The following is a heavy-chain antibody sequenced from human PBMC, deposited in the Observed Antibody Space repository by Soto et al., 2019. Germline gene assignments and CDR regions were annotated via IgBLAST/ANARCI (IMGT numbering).Heavy chain of an antibody. D-gene: IGHD3-22*01. Sequence: ASVKVSCKASGYTFTSYGISWVRQAPGQGLEWMGWISAYNGNTNYAQKLQGRVTMTTDTSTSTAYMELRSLRSDDTAVYYCARDLTRHSSGYRTWFDPWGQGNLVTVS. CDR1: GYTFTSYG. CDR2: ISAYNGNT. CDR3: ARDLTRHSSGYRTWFDP. J-gene: IGHJ5*02. V-gene: IGHV1-18*01.